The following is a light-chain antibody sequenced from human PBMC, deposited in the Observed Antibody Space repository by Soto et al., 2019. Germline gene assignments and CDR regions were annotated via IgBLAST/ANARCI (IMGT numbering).Light chain of an antibody. CDR3: GTWDSSLSAVV. J-gene: IGLJ2*01. CDR2: DNN. CDR1: SSNIGNNY. V-gene: IGLV1-51*01. Sequence: QSVLTQPPSVSAAPGQKVTISCSGSSSNIGNNYVSWYQQLPGTAPKLLMYDNNKRPSGIPDRFSGSKSGTSATLGITGLQTGYEADYYCGTWDSSLSAVVFGGGTKVTVL.